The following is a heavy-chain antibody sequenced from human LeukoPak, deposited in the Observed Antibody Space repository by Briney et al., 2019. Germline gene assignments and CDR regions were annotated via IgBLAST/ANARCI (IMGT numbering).Heavy chain of an antibody. Sequence: PGGSVRLSCAASGFTFDDYAMHWVRQAPGKGLEWVSGISWNSGSIGYADSVKGRFTISRDNAKNSLYLQMNSLRAEDTALYYCAKAGIAVAGTDVYFDYWGQGTLVTVSS. J-gene: IGHJ4*02. V-gene: IGHV3-9*01. CDR3: AKAGIAVAGTDVYFDY. CDR2: ISWNSGSI. CDR1: GFTFDDYA. D-gene: IGHD6-19*01.